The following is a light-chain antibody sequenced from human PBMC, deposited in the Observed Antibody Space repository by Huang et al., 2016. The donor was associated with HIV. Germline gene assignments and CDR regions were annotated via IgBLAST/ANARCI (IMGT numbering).Light chain of an antibody. CDR2: GAS. V-gene: IGKV3D-15*01. CDR1: QRCSRN. J-gene: IGKJ4*01. CDR3: QQYNDWPLT. Sequence: EIVMPQSPATLSVSPGERATLSCRASQRCSRNLGVYQQKPGKSPRLLIYGASTRATGIPVRFSGSASGTEFTLTISILQSEDFAIYYCQQYNDWPLTFGGGTKVDIK.